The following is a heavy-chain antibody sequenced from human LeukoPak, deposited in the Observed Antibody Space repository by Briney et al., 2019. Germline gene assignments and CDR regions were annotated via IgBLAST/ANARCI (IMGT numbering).Heavy chain of an antibody. CDR2: ITWNSGSI. CDR3: AKTGPTTYYFDY. V-gene: IGHV3-9*01. J-gene: IGHJ4*02. Sequence: GGSLRLSCAASGFTFDDYAMHWVRQAPGKGLEWVSGITWNSGSIGYADSVKGRFTISRDNAKNSLYLQMNCLRAEDTALYYCAKTGPTTYYFDYWGQGTLVTVSS. D-gene: IGHD5-12*01. CDR1: GFTFDDYA.